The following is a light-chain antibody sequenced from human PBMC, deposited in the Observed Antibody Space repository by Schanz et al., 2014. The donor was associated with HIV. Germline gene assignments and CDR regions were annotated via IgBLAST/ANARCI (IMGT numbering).Light chain of an antibody. CDR1: GTDIGDDNY. Sequence: QSALAQPASMSASPGQSITISCVGSGTDIGDDNYVSWYQHHPGTAPKLLIFDVNIRPSGVSDRFAGSKSGNTASLTISGLQAEDEADYYCSSYASGSTLEVFGSGTKLTVL. CDR2: DVN. V-gene: IGLV2-14*03. CDR3: SSYASGSTLEV. J-gene: IGLJ1*01.